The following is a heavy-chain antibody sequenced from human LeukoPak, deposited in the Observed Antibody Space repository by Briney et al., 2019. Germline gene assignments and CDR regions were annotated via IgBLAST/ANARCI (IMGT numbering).Heavy chain of an antibody. J-gene: IGHJ6*02. CDR2: INPSVGST. Sequence: ASVKVSCKASGYTFTSYYMHWVRQAPGQGLEWMGIINPSVGSTSYAQKCQGRVTMTRDTSTSTVYMELSSLRSEDTAVYYCARENIYRSGSYTIPAKDYYYYYGMDVWGQGTTVTVSS. D-gene: IGHD3-10*01. CDR3: ARENIYRSGSYTIPAKDYYYYYGMDV. CDR1: GYTFTSYY. V-gene: IGHV1-46*01.